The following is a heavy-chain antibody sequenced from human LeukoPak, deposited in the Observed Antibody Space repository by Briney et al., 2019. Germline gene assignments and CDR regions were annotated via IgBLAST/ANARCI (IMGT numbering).Heavy chain of an antibody. Sequence: TGGSLRLSCVASGFTFNRDVMSWVRQTPGKGLEWVSTISANGGDTFYADSVKGRFTISRDNSKNTLYLQMNSLRAEDTAVYYCAKDRGSYDYWGQGTLVTVSS. V-gene: IGHV3-23*01. D-gene: IGHD1-26*01. CDR3: AKDRGSYDY. J-gene: IGHJ4*02. CDR2: ISANGGDT. CDR1: GFTFNRDV.